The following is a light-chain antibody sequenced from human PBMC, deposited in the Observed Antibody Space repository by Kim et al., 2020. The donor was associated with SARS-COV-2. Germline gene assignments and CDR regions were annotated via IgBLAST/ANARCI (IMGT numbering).Light chain of an antibody. CDR1: GLRSYY. J-gene: IGLJ2*01. CDR3: NSRGSNDNVL. CDR2: GKN. Sequence: VALGQTVRITCQGDGLRSYYATWYQQKPGQAPIVVIYGKNNRPSGIPDRFAGSSAGDTASLTITGTQADDEADYYCNSRGSNDNVLFGGGTKLTVL. V-gene: IGLV3-19*01.